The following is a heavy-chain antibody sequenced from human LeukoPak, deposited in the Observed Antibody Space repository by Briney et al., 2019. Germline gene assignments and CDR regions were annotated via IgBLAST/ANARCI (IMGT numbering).Heavy chain of an antibody. V-gene: IGHV1-69*13. CDR3: ARTQWVVVPAADAKPSYFDY. D-gene: IGHD2-2*01. CDR1: EGTFSSYA. Sequence: SVKVSCKASEGTFSSYAISWVRQAPGQGLEWMGGIIPIFGTANYAQKFQGRVTITADESTSTAYMELSSLRSEDTAVYYCARTQWVVVPAADAKPSYFDYWGQGTLVTVSS. CDR2: IIPIFGTA. J-gene: IGHJ4*02.